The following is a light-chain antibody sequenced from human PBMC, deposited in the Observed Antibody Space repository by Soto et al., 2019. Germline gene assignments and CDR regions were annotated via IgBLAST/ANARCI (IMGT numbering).Light chain of an antibody. J-gene: IGKJ1*01. CDR2: DAA. CDR1: QSVGTS. Sequence: IVLTQSPATLSLSPGDRATLSCRASQSVGTSLAWYKQQPGKAPRLLIHDAAYRASGIPERFSGSGSGTAFSLSISSLEPDDFAVYYCQHRSSWPRSFGRGTKVEV. V-gene: IGKV3-11*01. CDR3: QHRSSWPRS.